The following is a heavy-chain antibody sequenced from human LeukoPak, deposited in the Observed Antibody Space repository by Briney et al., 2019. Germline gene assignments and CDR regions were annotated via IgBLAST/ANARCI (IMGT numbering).Heavy chain of an antibody. V-gene: IGHV4-59*01. CDR2: IYYSGST. CDR1: GGSISGYY. D-gene: IGHD3-22*01. J-gene: IGHJ3*02. CDR3: ARWGYYDSSGSPLGDAFDI. Sequence: RASETLSLTCTVSGGSISGYYWSWIRQSPGKGLEWIGYIYYSGSTNYNPSLKSRVTISVDTSKNQFSLKLSSVTAADTAVYYCARWGYYDSSGSPLGDAFDIWGQGTMVTVSS.